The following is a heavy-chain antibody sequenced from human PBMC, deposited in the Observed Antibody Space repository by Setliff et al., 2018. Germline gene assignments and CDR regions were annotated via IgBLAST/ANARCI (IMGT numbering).Heavy chain of an antibody. Sequence: ASVKVSCKASGYTFTNYGITWVRQAPGQGLEWMGWIRPHNGNTAYAQKFQGRVTMARETSTSTVYMELSGLRSEDTAVYYCARVYLAGSGWDKANALDIWGQGTMVTVSS. CDR3: ARVYLAGSGWDKANALDI. V-gene: IGHV1-18*01. J-gene: IGHJ3*02. CDR1: GYTFTNYG. CDR2: IRPHNGNT. D-gene: IGHD6-19*01.